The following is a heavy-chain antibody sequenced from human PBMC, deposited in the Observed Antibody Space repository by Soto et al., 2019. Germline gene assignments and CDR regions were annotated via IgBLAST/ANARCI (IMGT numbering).Heavy chain of an antibody. CDR3: ARGVDYHNYVHVYYYMDV. Sequence: EVQLVESGRGLVQPGGSLRVSCAASGFTFSSYAMHWVRQAPGKGLEYVSAISSNGGSTYYANPVMGRFSISRDNSKNTLYLLMGSLRVEDLAVYYCARGVDYHNYVHVYYYMDVWGKGTTVTVAS. CDR2: ISSNGGST. J-gene: IGHJ6*03. D-gene: IGHD4-4*01. V-gene: IGHV3-64*01. CDR1: GFTFSSYA.